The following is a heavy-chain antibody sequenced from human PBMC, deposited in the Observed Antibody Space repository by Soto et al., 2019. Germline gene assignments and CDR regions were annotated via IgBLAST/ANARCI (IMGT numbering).Heavy chain of an antibody. Sequence: PSETLSLTCTVSGGSIDSGDYYWSWIRQPPGKGLEWIGYVYYSGTTNYNPFLKSRVTLSLDKSKIQFSLKMNSVTAADTAVYYCARDSSRYSRSRFSGVAYGMGVCGQGTTVTVSS. CDR3: ARDSSRYSRSRFSGVAYGMGV. D-gene: IGHD6-13*01. CDR1: GGSIDSGDYY. J-gene: IGHJ6*02. CDR2: VYYSGTT. V-gene: IGHV4-61*08.